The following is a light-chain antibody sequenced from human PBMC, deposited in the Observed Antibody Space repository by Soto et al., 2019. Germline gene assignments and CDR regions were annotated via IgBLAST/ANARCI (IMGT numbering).Light chain of an antibody. CDR1: SSNIGSNT. J-gene: IGLJ2*01. CDR3: AAWDDRLNGPL. V-gene: IGLV1-44*01. Sequence: QSVLTQPPSASGTPGQRVTISCSGSSSNIGSNTVNWYQQLPGTAPKLLIYSNNQRPSGVPDRFSGSKSGTSASLAISGLQSEDEADYYCAAWDDRLNGPLFGGGTKVTVL. CDR2: SNN.